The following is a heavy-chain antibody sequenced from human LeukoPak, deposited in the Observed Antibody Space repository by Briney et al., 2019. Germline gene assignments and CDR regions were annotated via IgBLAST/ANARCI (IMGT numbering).Heavy chain of an antibody. J-gene: IGHJ4*02. CDR3: ARAADSSGYYGVLDY. CDR1: GGSIRSNIYY. V-gene: IGHV4-30-4*08. Sequence: PSETLSLTCTVSGGSIRSNIYYWSWIRQHSGKGLEWIGYIYYSGSTYYNPSLKSRVTISVDTSKNQFSLKLSSVTAADTAVYYCARAADSSGYYGVLDYWGQGTLVTVSS. CDR2: IYYSGST. D-gene: IGHD3-22*01.